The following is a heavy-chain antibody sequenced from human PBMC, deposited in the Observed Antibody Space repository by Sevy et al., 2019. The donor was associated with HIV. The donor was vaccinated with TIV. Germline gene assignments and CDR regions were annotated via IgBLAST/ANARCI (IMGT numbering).Heavy chain of an antibody. CDR2: IYTSGST. D-gene: IGHD6-19*01. Sequence: SQTPSLTCTVSGGSISSYYWSWIRQPAGKGLEWIGRIYTSGSTNYNPALKSRVTMSVDTSKNQFSLKLSSVTAADTAVYYCAGGPYSSGLYYYYGMDVWGQGTTVTVSS. V-gene: IGHV4-4*07. CDR3: AGGPYSSGLYYYYGMDV. CDR1: GGSISSYY. J-gene: IGHJ6*02.